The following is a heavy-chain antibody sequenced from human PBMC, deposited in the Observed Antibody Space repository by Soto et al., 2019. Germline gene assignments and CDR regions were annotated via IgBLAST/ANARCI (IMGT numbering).Heavy chain of an antibody. Sequence: QVQLVESGGGVVQPGRSLRLSCAASGFTFSSYAMHWVRQAPGVGLAWVAFISYDGSNKYYADSVKGRFTISRDNSKNTLYLQMNSLRAEDTAVYYCARDPYSSGWYSPNWFDPWGQGTLVTVSS. CDR3: ARDPYSSGWYSPNWFDP. CDR1: GFTFSSYA. J-gene: IGHJ5*02. D-gene: IGHD6-19*01. CDR2: ISYDGSNK. V-gene: IGHV3-30-3*01.